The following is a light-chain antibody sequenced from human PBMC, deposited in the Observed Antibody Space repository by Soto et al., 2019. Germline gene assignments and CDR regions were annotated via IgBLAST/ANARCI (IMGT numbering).Light chain of an antibody. CDR1: SSDVGGYNY. V-gene: IGLV2-8*01. CDR3: SSYAGSNTQV. Sequence: QSALTQPPSASGSPGQSVTISCTGTSSDVGGYNYVSWYQQHPGRAPKLMIYEVSKRPLGVPDRFSGSKSGNTASLTVSGLQTEDEVDYYCSSYAGSNTQVFGTGTKVTVL. J-gene: IGLJ1*01. CDR2: EVS.